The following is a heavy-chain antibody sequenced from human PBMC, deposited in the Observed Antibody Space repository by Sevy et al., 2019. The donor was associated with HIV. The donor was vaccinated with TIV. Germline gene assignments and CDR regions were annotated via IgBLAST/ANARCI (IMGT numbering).Heavy chain of an antibody. CDR3: AKDISCPNWFDP. CDR1: GFTFSSYA. V-gene: IGHV3-23*01. CDR2: ISGSGGST. J-gene: IGHJ5*02. Sequence: GGSLRLSCAASGFTFSSYAMSWVRQAPGKGLEWVSAISGSGGSTYNADSVKGRFTISRDNSKNTLYLQMNSLRAEDTAVYYCAKDISCPNWFDPRGQGTLVTVSS. D-gene: IGHD3-3*02.